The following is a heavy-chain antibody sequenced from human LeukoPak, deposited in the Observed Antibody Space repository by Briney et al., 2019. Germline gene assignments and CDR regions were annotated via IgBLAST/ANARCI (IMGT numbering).Heavy chain of an antibody. J-gene: IGHJ4*02. CDR2: IKQDGSEK. CDR3: ARESGYSGSYYPFDY. V-gene: IGHV3-7*01. CDR1: GFTFSSYR. D-gene: IGHD1-26*01. Sequence: GGSLRLSCAASGFTFSSYRMSWVRQAPRKGLEWVANIKQDGSEKYYVDSVKGRFTISRDNAKNSLYLQMNSLRAEDTAVYYCARESGYSGSYYPFDYWGQGTLVTVSS.